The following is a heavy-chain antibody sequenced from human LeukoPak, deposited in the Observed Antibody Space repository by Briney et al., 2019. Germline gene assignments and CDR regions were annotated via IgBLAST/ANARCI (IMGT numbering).Heavy chain of an antibody. CDR3: ASVTSSWFYFDY. D-gene: IGHD6-13*01. J-gene: IGHJ4*02. Sequence: GGSLRLSCAASGFTFSSYGMNWVRQAPGKGLEWVSYISSSGSTIYYADSVKGRFTISRGNAKNSLYLQMNSLRADDTAVYYCASVTSSWFYFDYWGQGTLVTVSS. CDR1: GFTFSSYG. CDR2: ISSSGSTI. V-gene: IGHV3-48*03.